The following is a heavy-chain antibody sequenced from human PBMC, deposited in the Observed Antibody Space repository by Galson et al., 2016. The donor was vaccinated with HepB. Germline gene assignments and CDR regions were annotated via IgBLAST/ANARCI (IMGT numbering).Heavy chain of an antibody. Sequence: SLRLSCAASGFTFSNYDMNWVRQTPERGLEWVSKISGSGLSTYYADSVKGRFTISRDNSKNTLYLETNSLRAEDTAVYYCAKDLRRNGWSPLSEDWGPGTLVTVSS. J-gene: IGHJ4*02. CDR1: GFTFSNYD. V-gene: IGHV3-23*01. D-gene: IGHD6-19*01. CDR3: AKDLRRNGWSPLSED. CDR2: ISGSGLST.